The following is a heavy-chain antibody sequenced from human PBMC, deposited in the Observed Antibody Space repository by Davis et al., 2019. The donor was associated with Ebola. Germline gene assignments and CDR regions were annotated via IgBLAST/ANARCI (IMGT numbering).Heavy chain of an antibody. J-gene: IGHJ4*02. D-gene: IGHD3-22*01. CDR3: AADSSGFQFDY. V-gene: IGHV4-39*07. CDR1: GGSISSGGYY. Sequence: PSETLSLTCTVSGGSISSGGYYWSWIRQHPGRGLEWIGDIIHSGSTNYNPSLKSRVTISVDTSKNQFSLKLSSVTAADTAVYYCAADSSGFQFDYWGQGTLVTVSS. CDR2: IIHSGST.